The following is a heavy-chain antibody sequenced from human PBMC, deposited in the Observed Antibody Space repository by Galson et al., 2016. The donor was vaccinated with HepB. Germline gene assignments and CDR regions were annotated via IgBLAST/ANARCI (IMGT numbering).Heavy chain of an antibody. V-gene: IGHV4-59*08. Sequence: EPLSLTCSVSGASITSWYWNWIRQPPGKGLEWIGYIHHSGNTLSNPSLASRVTMSVDMSNSQFSLRLTSVTAADTAVYYCAKRGSEAGVHAFDVWGQGTMVTVSS. CDR1: GASITSWY. J-gene: IGHJ3*01. D-gene: IGHD3-16*01. CDR3: AKRGSEAGVHAFDV. CDR2: IHHSGNT.